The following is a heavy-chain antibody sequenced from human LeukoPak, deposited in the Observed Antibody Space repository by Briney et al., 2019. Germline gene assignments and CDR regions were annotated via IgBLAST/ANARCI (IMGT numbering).Heavy chain of an antibody. D-gene: IGHD3-10*01. Sequence: HPGGSLRLSCAASGFTFSGSAMHWVRQASGKGLEWVGRIRSKANSYATAYAASVKGRFTISRDDSKNTAYLQMNSLKTEDTAAYYCTRLGYYYGSGSPNQYWGQGTLVTVSS. CDR1: GFTFSGSA. CDR2: IRSKANSYAT. J-gene: IGHJ4*02. CDR3: TRLGYYYGSGSPNQY. V-gene: IGHV3-73*01.